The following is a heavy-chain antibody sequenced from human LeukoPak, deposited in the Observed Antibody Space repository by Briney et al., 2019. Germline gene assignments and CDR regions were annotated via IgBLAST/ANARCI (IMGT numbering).Heavy chain of an antibody. CDR3: AKAFSAAGTHAIDY. V-gene: IGHV3-21*04. CDR2: INTNGGDK. D-gene: IGHD6-13*01. J-gene: IGHJ4*02. CDR1: GFTFSTYN. Sequence: GGSLRLSCAASGFTFSTYNMYWVRQAPGKGLEWVSFINTNGGDKYYADSVKGRFSISRDNAKNSLYLQMNSLRAEDTALYYCAKAFSAAGTHAIDYWGRGTLVTVSS.